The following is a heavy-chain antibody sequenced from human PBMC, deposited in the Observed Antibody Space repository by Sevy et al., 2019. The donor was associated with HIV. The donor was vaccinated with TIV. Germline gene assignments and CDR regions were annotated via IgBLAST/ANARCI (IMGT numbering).Heavy chain of an antibody. V-gene: IGHV3-21*01. D-gene: IGHD3-22*01. CDR1: GFTFSSYS. J-gene: IGHJ3*02. CDR2: ISSSSSYI. Sequence: GGSLRLSCAASGFTFSSYSMNWVRQAPGKGLEWVSSISSSSSYIYYADSVKGRFTISRDNAKNSLYLQMNSLRAEDTAVYYCARDGTQSYYDSSGYYHRDAFDIWGQGTMVTVSS. CDR3: ARDGTQSYYDSSGYYHRDAFDI.